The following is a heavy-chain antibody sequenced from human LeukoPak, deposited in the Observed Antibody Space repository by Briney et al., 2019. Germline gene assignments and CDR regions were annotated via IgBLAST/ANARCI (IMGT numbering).Heavy chain of an antibody. CDR2: IYYSGST. CDR1: GGSISSSSYY. V-gene: IGHV4-39*07. CDR3: ARDVTRQVMDV. J-gene: IGHJ6*02. D-gene: IGHD2-15*01. Sequence: PSETLSLTCTVSGGSISSSSYYWGWIRQPPGKGLEWIGSIYYSGSTYYNPSLLSRVTISVDKSKNQFSLEMRSVTAADTAVYYCARDVTRQVMDVWGQGTTVTVSS.